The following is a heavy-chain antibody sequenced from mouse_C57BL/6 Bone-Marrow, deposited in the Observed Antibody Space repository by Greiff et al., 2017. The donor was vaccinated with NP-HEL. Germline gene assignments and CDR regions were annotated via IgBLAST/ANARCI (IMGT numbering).Heavy chain of an antibody. J-gene: IGHJ3*01. Sequence: QVHVKQSGAELVKPGASVKLSCKASGYTFTEYTIHWVKQRSGQGLEWIGWFYPGSGSIKYNEKFKDKATLTADKSSSTVYMELSRLTSEDSAVYFCARHDARGGGFAYWGQGTLVTVSA. CDR3: ARHDARGGGFAY. D-gene: IGHD1-1*02. V-gene: IGHV1-62-2*01. CDR2: FYPGSGSI. CDR1: GYTFTEYT.